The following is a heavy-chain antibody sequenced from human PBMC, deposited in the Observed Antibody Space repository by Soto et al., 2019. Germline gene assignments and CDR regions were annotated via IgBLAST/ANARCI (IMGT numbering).Heavy chain of an antibody. CDR3: AKAPRSLLVDSRSSGREVVDV. J-gene: IGHJ6*02. CDR1: GFPFRYYA. V-gene: IGHV3-23*01. Sequence: ELQLLESGGGLVQPGGSLRLPCAASGFPFRYYAMRWVRQAPGKGLEWGSAIVGSGGSTYYAGSLKGRLTISRDNTKNTLYLQMNRLRAEHSAVSYCAKAPRSLLVDSRSSGREVVDVLGQGTTVTFSS. D-gene: IGHD6-6*01. CDR2: IVGSGGST.